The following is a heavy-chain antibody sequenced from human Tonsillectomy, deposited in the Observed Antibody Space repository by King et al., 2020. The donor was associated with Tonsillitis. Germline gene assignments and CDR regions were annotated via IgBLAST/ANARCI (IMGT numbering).Heavy chain of an antibody. CDR3: ARRGYCSIGTCYPSAY. CDR1: GFTFSSYS. Sequence: VQLVESGGGLVQPGGSLRLSCAASGFTFSSYSMNWVRQAPGKGLEWISYISSTSSTIYYADSVKGRFTISRDNAKNSLFLQMNSLRDEDTAVYYCARRGYCSIGTCYPSAYWGQGTLVTVSS. D-gene: IGHD2-15*01. V-gene: IGHV3-48*02. CDR2: ISSTSSTI. J-gene: IGHJ4*02.